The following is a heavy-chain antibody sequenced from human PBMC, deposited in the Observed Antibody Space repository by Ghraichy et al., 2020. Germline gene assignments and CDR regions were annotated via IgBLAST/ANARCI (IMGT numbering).Heavy chain of an antibody. J-gene: IGHJ3*02. CDR1: GFTFSSYS. CDR3: ARETSGGSDAFDI. V-gene: IGHV3-48*01. CDR2: ISSSSSTI. D-gene: IGHD2-15*01. Sequence: GESLNISCAASGFTFSSYSMNWVRQAPGKGLEWVSYISSSSSTIYYADSVKGRFTISRDNAKNSLYLQMNSLRAEDTAVYYCARETSGGSDAFDIWGQGTMVTVSS.